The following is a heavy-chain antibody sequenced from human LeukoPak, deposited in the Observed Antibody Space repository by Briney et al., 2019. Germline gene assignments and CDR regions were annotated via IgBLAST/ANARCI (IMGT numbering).Heavy chain of an antibody. D-gene: IGHD2-8*02. CDR3: AKSVRDLTIRTGVSAFDI. J-gene: IGHJ3*02. CDR1: GFTFSSYS. CDR2: ISSSSYI. V-gene: IGHV3-21*01. Sequence: GGSLRLSCAASGFTFSSYSMNWVRQAPGKGLEWVSSISSSSYIYYADSVKGRFTISRDNSKNTLYLQMNSLRAEDTAVYYCAKSVRDLTIRTGVSAFDIWGQGTMVTVSS.